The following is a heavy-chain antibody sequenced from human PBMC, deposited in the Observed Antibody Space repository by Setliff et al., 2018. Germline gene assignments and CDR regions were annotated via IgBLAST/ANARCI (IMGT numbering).Heavy chain of an antibody. J-gene: IGHJ4*02. CDR2: IYYSGST. V-gene: IGHV4-31*02. Sequence: SETLSLTCTVSGGSISSGGYYWSWIRQHPGKGLEWIGYIYYSGSTYCNPSLKSRFTVSVDTSKNQFSLKLNSVTAADTAVYYCARGRRSSSWFQGYFDYWGQGTLVTVSS. D-gene: IGHD6-13*01. CDR1: GGSISSGGYY. CDR3: ARGRRSSSWFQGYFDY.